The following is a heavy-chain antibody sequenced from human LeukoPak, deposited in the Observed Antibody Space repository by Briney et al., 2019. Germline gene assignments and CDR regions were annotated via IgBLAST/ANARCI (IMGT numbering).Heavy chain of an antibody. V-gene: IGHV4-59*01. CDR1: GGSISSYY. D-gene: IGHD6-13*01. Sequence: TSETLSLTCTVSGGSISSYYWSWIRQPPGKGLEWIGYTYYSGTTNYNPSLKSRVTISVDTPKNQFSLKLSSVTAADTAVYYCARGVYIAAAQYGYWGQGTLVTVSS. CDR2: TYYSGTT. J-gene: IGHJ4*02. CDR3: ARGVYIAAAQYGY.